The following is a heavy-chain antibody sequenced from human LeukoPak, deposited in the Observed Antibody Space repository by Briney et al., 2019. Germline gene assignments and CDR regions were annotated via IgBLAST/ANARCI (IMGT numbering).Heavy chain of an antibody. V-gene: IGHV4-34*01. CDR1: GGSFSGFY. Sequence: SETLSLTCAVYGGSFSGFYWTWIRQPPGKGLEWIGQINHSRSTHYNPSLKSRVTISVDTSKNQFSLKLSSVTAADTAVYYCARVPKYFDLWGRGTLVAVSS. CDR2: INHSRST. J-gene: IGHJ2*01. CDR3: ARVPKYFDL.